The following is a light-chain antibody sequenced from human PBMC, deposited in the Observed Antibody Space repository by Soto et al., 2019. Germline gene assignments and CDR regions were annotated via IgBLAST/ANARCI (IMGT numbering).Light chain of an antibody. CDR2: AAS. CDR3: QQSYSTPRT. Sequence: DIHITHSPSSLSASVGDRVTITCRASQSISSYLNWYQQKPGKAPKLLIYAASSLQSGVPSRFSGSGAGTDVTLTISSLQPEDFATYYCQQSYSTPRTFGQGTKVDIK. V-gene: IGKV1-39*01. J-gene: IGKJ1*01. CDR1: QSISSY.